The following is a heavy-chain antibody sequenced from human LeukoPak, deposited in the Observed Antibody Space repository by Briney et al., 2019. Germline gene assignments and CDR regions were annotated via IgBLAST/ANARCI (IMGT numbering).Heavy chain of an antibody. V-gene: IGHV4-4*07. CDR1: GGSITSYF. Sequence: SETLSLTCTVSGGSITSYFWTWIRRPAGKGLEWIGRIYTSGSTSYTPSLRSRVTMSVDTSKNQVSLNLSAVTAADTAVYYCARETEIVAGRGLDYWGQGTLVTVSS. D-gene: IGHD5-12*01. J-gene: IGHJ4*02. CDR2: IYTSGST. CDR3: ARETEIVAGRGLDY.